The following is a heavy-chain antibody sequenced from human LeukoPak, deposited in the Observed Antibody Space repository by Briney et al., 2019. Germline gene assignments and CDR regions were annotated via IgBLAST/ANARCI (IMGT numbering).Heavy chain of an antibody. CDR2: VYYSGST. Sequence: SETLSLTCTVPGGSINKFYWSWIRRPPGKGLEWIGYVYYSGSTIYNPSLKSRVTMSVDMSKSQFSLKLSSVTAADTAVYYCARSWNYVGSAFDYWGQGTLVTVSS. V-gene: IGHV4-59*01. CDR3: ARSWNYVGSAFDY. CDR1: GGSINKFY. J-gene: IGHJ4*02. D-gene: IGHD1-7*01.